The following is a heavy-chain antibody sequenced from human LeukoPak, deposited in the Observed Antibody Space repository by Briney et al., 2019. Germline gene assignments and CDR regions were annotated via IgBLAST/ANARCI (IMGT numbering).Heavy chain of an antibody. CDR2: IIPIFGTA. D-gene: IGHD6-19*01. Sequence: GAAVKVSCKASGYTFRSYGISWVRQAPGQGLEWMGGIIPIFGTANYAQKFQGRVTITADESTSTAYMELSSLRSEDTAVYYCARVAAVAGKGHFDYWGQGTLVTVSS. CDR3: ARVAAVAGKGHFDY. V-gene: IGHV1-69*13. CDR1: GYTFRSYG. J-gene: IGHJ4*02.